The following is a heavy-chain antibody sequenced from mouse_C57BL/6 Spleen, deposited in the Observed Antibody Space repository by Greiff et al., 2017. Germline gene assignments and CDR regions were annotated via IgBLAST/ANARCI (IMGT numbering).Heavy chain of an antibody. CDR1: GYTFTSYW. V-gene: IGHV1-50*01. CDR2: IDPSDSYT. D-gene: IGHD4-1*01. Sequence: QVQLQQSGAELVKPGASVKLSCKASGYTFTSYWMQWVKQRPGQGLEWIGEIDPSDSYTNYNQKFKGKATLTVDTSSSTAYMQLSSLTSEDSAVYYCARWDSYYAMDYWGQGTSVTVSS. CDR3: ARWDSYYAMDY. J-gene: IGHJ4*01.